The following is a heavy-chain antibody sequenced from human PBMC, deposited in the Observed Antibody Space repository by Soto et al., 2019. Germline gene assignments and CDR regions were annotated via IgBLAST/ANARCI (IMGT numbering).Heavy chain of an antibody. J-gene: IGHJ5*02. D-gene: IGHD6-19*01. V-gene: IGHV3-23*01. CDR1: GFTFSSYA. Sequence: EVKLLESGGGLVQPGGSLRLSCAASGFTFSSYAMSWVRQAPGKGLEWVSTITGGGDNTHYADSVKGRFTISRDNSKHTLSLQMNSLSVEDTAVYHCAKGRIAVAAPYNWCDPWGQGTLVTVSS. CDR3: AKGRIAVAAPYNWCDP. CDR2: ITGGGDNT.